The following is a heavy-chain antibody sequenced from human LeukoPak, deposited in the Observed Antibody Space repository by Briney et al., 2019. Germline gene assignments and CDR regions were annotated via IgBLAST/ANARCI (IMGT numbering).Heavy chain of an antibody. Sequence: NPSETLSLTCTVSGGSISSGGYYWSWIRQHPGKGLEWIGYIHNSGSTYYNPSPESPVSISVDTSKSHFSLRLSSVTAADTAVYYCARGEYYGSGSYYPGDYWGQGTLVTVSS. D-gene: IGHD3-10*01. CDR1: GGSISSGGYY. J-gene: IGHJ4*02. V-gene: IGHV4-31*01. CDR3: ARGEYYGSGSYYPGDY. CDR2: IHNSGST.